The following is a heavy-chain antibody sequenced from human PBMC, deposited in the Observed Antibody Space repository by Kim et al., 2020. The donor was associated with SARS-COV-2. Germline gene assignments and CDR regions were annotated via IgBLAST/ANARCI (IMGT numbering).Heavy chain of an antibody. CDR3: ARAPHEAVDYGDYSK. CDR1: GGSISSGGYY. V-gene: IGHV4-31*03. J-gene: IGHJ4*02. Sequence: SETLSLTCTVSGGSISSGGYYWSWIRQHPGKGLEWIGYIYYSGSTYYNPSLKSRVTISVDTSKNQFSLKLSSVTAADTAVYYCARAPHEAVDYGDYSKWGQGTLVTVSS. D-gene: IGHD4-17*01. CDR2: IYYSGST.